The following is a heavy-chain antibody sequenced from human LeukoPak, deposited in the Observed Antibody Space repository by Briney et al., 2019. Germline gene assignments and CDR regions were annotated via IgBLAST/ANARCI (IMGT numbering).Heavy chain of an antibody. CDR2: SNPNSGGT. CDR3: AIDSSS. V-gene: IGHV1-2*02. Sequence: ASVKVSFKSSGYTCTVYYMRWVRQAPAQGLEWMGCSNPNSGGTNYAQKFQGRVTMTRDTSISTAYMELSRLRSDDTAVYYCAIDSSSWGQGTLVTVSS. D-gene: IGHD6-13*01. CDR1: GYTCTVYY. J-gene: IGHJ4*02.